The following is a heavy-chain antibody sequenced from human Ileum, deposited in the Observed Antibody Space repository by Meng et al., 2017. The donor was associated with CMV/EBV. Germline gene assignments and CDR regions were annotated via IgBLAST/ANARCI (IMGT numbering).Heavy chain of an antibody. Sequence: LSNRGVGVGWIRQPPGKALEWIALIYWNDDKRYSPSLKSRLTITKDTSKNQVVLTMTNMDPVDTATYYCARDLIDFWSGYPSQNFDYWGQGTLVTVSS. J-gene: IGHJ4*02. CDR1: LSNRGVG. CDR2: IYWNDDK. CDR3: ARDLIDFWSGYPSQNFDY. V-gene: IGHV2-5*01. D-gene: IGHD3-3*01.